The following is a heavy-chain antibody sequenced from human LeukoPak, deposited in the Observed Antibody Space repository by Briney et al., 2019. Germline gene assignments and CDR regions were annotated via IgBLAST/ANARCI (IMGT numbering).Heavy chain of an antibody. Sequence: TSETLSLTCTVSGGSISSYYWGWIRQPPGKGLEWIGSIYYSGSTYYNPSLKSRVTISVDTSKNQFSLKLSSVTAADTAVYYCARRGAAAGIFYWGQGTLVTVSS. CDR1: GGSISSYY. CDR3: ARRGAAAGIFY. CDR2: IYYSGST. V-gene: IGHV4-39*07. J-gene: IGHJ4*02. D-gene: IGHD6-13*01.